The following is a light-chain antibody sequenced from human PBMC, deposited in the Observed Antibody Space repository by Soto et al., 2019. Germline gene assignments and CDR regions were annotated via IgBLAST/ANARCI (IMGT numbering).Light chain of an antibody. CDR2: LNSDGSH. CDR1: SGHSSYA. V-gene: IGLV4-69*01. CDR3: QTWGTGDV. Sequence: QPVLTQSPSASASLGASVKLTCTLSSGHSSYAIAWHQQQPEKGPRYLMKLNSDGSHSKGDGIPDRFSGSSSGAERYLTISSRQSEDEADYYCQTWGTGDVFGTGTKLTVL. J-gene: IGLJ1*01.